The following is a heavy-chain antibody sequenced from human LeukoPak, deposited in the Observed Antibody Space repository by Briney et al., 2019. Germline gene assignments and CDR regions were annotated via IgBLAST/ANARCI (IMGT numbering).Heavy chain of an antibody. Sequence: PGGSLRLSCAASGFTFSSYSMNWVRQAPGKGLEWVSYISSSGSTIYYADSVKGRFTISRDNAKNSLYLQMNSPRAEDTAVYYCARSPENIPLIAAPRGYYYMDVWGKGTTVTVSS. J-gene: IGHJ6*03. CDR1: GFTFSSYS. V-gene: IGHV3-48*04. CDR2: ISSSGSTI. D-gene: IGHD6-6*01. CDR3: ARSPENIPLIAAPRGYYYMDV.